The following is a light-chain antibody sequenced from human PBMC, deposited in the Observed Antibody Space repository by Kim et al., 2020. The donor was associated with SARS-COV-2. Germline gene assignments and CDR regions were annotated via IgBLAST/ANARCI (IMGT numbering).Light chain of an antibody. CDR3: QSFDSNIQV. Sequence: GKTVTSPCTRSSGSIASTNVQGYQQRPGTSPTAVIFENNQRPSGVPDRFSGSIDGSSNSASLTISGLKTEDEADYYCQSFDSNIQVFGGGTQLTVL. CDR2: ENN. J-gene: IGLJ3*02. V-gene: IGLV6-57*01. CDR1: SGSIASTN.